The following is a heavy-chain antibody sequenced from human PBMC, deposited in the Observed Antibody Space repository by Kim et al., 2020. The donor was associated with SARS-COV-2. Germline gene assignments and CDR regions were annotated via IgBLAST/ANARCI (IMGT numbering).Heavy chain of an antibody. CDR2: INTNTGNP. J-gene: IGHJ4*02. D-gene: IGHD2-15*01. Sequence: ASVKVSCKASGYTFTSYAMNWVRQAPGQGLEWMGWINTNTGNPTYAQGFTGRFVFSLDTSVSTAYLQISSLKAEDTAVYYCARGMQILGYCSGGSCGQADYWGQGTLVTVSS. CDR1: GYTFTSYA. V-gene: IGHV7-4-1*02. CDR3: ARGMQILGYCSGGSCGQADY.